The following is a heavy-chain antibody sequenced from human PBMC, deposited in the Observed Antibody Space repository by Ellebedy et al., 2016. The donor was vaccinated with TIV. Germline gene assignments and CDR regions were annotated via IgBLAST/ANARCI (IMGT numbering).Heavy chain of an antibody. CDR3: ASDYCSGGSCYPAVAFDI. CDR1: GGSFSGYY. CDR2: INHSGST. J-gene: IGHJ3*02. V-gene: IGHV4-34*01. D-gene: IGHD2-15*01. Sequence: SETLSPTXAVYGGSFSGYYWSWIRQPPGKGLEWIGEINHSGSTNYNPSLKSRVTISVDTSKSQFSLKLSSVTAADTAVYYCASDYCSGGSCYPAVAFDIWGQGTMVTVSS.